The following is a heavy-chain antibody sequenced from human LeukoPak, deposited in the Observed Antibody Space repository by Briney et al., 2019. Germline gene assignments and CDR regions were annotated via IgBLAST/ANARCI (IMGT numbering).Heavy chain of an antibody. V-gene: IGHV4-39*07. Sequence: SETLSLTCTVSGGSVSSTHYWGWIRQPPGKGLEWIGSIYYGGSTYYNASLRSRVTTSVDTSKNQFSLKLNSVTAADTAVYYCAKSTYYYDTFVNAFDSWGQGTVVTVSS. CDR1: GGSVSSTHY. CDR2: IYYGGST. D-gene: IGHD3-22*01. CDR3: AKSTYYYDTFVNAFDS. J-gene: IGHJ3*01.